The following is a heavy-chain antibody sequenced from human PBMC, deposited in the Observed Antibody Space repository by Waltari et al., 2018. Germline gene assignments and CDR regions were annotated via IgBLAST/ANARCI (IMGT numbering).Heavy chain of an antibody. CDR2: IKQDGSEK. CDR3: ATSYYYYYYMDV. J-gene: IGHJ6*03. CDR1: GFTFSSYW. V-gene: IGHV3-7*01. Sequence: EVQLVESGGGLVQPGGSLRLSCAASGFTFSSYWMSWVRQAPWKGLEWVANIKQDGSEKYYVDSVKGRFTISRDNAKNSLYLQMNSLRAEDTAVYYCATSYYYYYYMDVWGKGTTVTVSS.